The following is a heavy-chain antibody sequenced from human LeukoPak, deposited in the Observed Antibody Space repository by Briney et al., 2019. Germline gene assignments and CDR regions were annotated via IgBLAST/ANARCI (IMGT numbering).Heavy chain of an antibody. V-gene: IGHV3-23*01. CDR2: ISGSGGST. J-gene: IGHJ4*02. Sequence: ISGSGGSTYYADSVKGRFTISRDNSKNTLYLQMNSLKTEDTAVYYCTTDGKDIVVVPAGNVWGQGALVTVSS. D-gene: IGHD2-2*01. CDR3: TTDGKDIVVVPAGNV.